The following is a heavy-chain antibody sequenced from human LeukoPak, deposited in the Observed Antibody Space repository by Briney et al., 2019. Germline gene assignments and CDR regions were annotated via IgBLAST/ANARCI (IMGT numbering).Heavy chain of an antibody. Sequence: AGGSLRLSCVASGFTFNSYWMSWVRQAPGKGLEWVANIKEDGSEKNYADSVKGRFTISRDNAKNSLYLQMNSLRAEDTAVYYCARDGGVGYCSSTSCPPYYMDVWGKGTTVTVSS. J-gene: IGHJ6*03. V-gene: IGHV3-7*01. CDR2: IKEDGSEK. CDR1: GFTFNSYW. CDR3: ARDGGVGYCSSTSCPPYYMDV. D-gene: IGHD2-2*01.